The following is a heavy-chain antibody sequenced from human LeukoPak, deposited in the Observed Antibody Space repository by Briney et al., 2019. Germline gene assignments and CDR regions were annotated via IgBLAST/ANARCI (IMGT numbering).Heavy chain of an antibody. J-gene: IGHJ4*02. CDR3: VRDSSKWYFDF. D-gene: IGHD6-13*01. CDR2: IKSDGSGT. Sequence: GGSLRLSCVASGFTFNTHWIHWVRQAPGKGLVWVSYIKSDGSGTNYADSVMGRFTVSRDNAKNTVFLQMNSLRVEDTVVYYCVRDSSKWYFDFWGQGSLVTVSS. CDR1: GFTFNTHW. V-gene: IGHV3-74*01.